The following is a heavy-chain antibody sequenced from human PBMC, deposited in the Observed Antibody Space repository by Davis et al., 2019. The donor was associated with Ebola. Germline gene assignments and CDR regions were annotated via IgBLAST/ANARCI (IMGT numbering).Heavy chain of an antibody. J-gene: IGHJ6*04. D-gene: IGHD3-22*01. Sequence: GESLKISCAASGFTFSNAWMSWVRQAPGKGLEWVGRIKSKTDGGTTDYAAPVKGRFTISRDDSKNTLYLQMNSLKTEDTAVYYCTTTEGYYYDSSGYYYYYYGMDVWGKGTTVTVSS. CDR2: IKSKTDGGTT. CDR1: GFTFSNAW. CDR3: TTTEGYYYDSSGYYYYYYGMDV. V-gene: IGHV3-15*01.